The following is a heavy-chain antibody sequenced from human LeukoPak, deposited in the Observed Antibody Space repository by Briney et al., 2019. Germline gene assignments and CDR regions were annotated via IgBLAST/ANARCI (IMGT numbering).Heavy chain of an antibody. CDR3: ARGRVDFWSGYGMDV. D-gene: IGHD3-3*01. CDR2: INPNSGGT. Sequence: GVSVKVSCKASGYTFTGYYMHWVRQAPGQGLEWMGWINPNSGGTNYAQKFQGRVTMTRDTSISTAYMELSRLRSDDTAVYYCARGRVDFWSGYGMDVWGQGTTVTVSS. CDR1: GYTFTGYY. J-gene: IGHJ6*02. V-gene: IGHV1-2*02.